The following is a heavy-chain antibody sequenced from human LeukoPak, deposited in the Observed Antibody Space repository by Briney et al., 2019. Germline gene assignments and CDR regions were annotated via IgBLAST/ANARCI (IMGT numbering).Heavy chain of an antibody. CDR2: INPSGGST. CDR1: GYTFTSYY. D-gene: IGHD6-13*01. J-gene: IGHJ4*02. V-gene: IGHV1-46*01. CDR3: ARDPQQQLDLSYFDY. Sequence: ASVKVSCKASGYTFTSYYMHWVRQAPGQGLEWMGIINPSGGSTSYAQKFQGRVTMTRDTSTSTVYMELSSLRSEDTAVYYCARDPQQQLDLSYFDYWGQGTLATVSS.